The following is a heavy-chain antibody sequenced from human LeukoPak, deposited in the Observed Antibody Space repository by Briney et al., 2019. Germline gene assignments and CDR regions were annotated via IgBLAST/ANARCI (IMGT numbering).Heavy chain of an antibody. D-gene: IGHD6-19*01. CDR3: AIKDGLSGGWYWGY. Sequence: GGSLRLSCAASEFSFSDSWMSWVRQAPGKGLEWVAAIKEDGSEEYYMDSVKGRFTISRDNAKNSLYLQMNSLRDEDTAMYYCAIKDGLSGGWYWGYWGQGTQVAVSS. CDR2: IKEDGSEE. V-gene: IGHV3-7*03. CDR1: EFSFSDSW. J-gene: IGHJ4*02.